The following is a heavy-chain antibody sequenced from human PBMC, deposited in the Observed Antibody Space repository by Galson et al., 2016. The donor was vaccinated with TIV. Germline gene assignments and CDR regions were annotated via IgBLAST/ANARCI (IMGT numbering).Heavy chain of an antibody. Sequence: SLRLSCAASGFRFNSYAMNWVRQAPGKGLGWVSSIGGTGGSTYYADSVKGRFTISRDSYKDTVYLQMNSLRAEDTATYFCAKDRQWIPSSLDYWGQGILVTVSS. D-gene: IGHD5-18*01. J-gene: IGHJ4*02. V-gene: IGHV3-23*01. CDR1: GFRFNSYA. CDR2: IGGTGGST. CDR3: AKDRQWIPSSLDY.